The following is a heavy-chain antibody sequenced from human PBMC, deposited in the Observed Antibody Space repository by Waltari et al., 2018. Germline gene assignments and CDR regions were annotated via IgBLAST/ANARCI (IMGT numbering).Heavy chain of an antibody. CDR1: GFTFSSYS. CDR2: ISSSSSTI. V-gene: IGHV3-48*01. D-gene: IGHD3-22*01. Sequence: EVQLVESGGGLVQPGGSLRLSCEASGFTFSSYSMNWVRQAPGKGLEWVSYISSSSSTIYYADSVKGRFTISRDNAKNSLYLQMNSLRAEDTAVYYCARYTTDDSSGYYYFYGMDVWGQGTTVTVSS. CDR3: ARYTTDDSSGYYYFYGMDV. J-gene: IGHJ6*02.